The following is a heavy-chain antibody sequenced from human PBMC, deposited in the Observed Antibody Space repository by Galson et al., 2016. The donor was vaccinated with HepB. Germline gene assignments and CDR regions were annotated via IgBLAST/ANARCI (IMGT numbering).Heavy chain of an antibody. CDR1: GDSVSSNSAA. CDR2: TYYRSKWYN. Sequence: CAISGDSVSSNSAAWNWIRQSPSRGLEWLGRTYYRSKWYNDYAFSVQRRIIIKADTSKNQFSLHLNSVTPADTAVYYCARDLPDGYSYFFDYWGQGSLVTVSS. J-gene: IGHJ4*02. D-gene: IGHD5-18*01. V-gene: IGHV6-1*01. CDR3: ARDLPDGYSYFFDY.